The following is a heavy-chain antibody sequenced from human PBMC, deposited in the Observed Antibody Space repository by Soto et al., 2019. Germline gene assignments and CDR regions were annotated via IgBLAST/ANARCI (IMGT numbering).Heavy chain of an antibody. V-gene: IGHV3-74*01. Sequence: EVPLVESGGGLVQPGGSLRLSCAASGFTFSNYWMYWVRQAPGKGLVWVSRIDTDGSNTNYADSVKGRFTISRDNAKNTLYLQMNSLRAEDTAVYYCARGGSYGDYWGQGTLVTVSS. CDR1: GFTFSNYW. CDR3: ARGGSYGDY. D-gene: IGHD1-26*01. CDR2: IDTDGSNT. J-gene: IGHJ4*02.